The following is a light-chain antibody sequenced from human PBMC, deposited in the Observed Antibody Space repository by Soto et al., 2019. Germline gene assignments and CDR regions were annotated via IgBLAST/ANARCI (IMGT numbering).Light chain of an antibody. V-gene: IGKV1-5*03. J-gene: IGKJ1*01. CDR2: KAS. CDR1: QSINSW. CDR3: PQYTSYST. Sequence: DIQMTQSPSTLSASVGDRVTITCRASQSINSWLAWYQQKPGTAPKLLIYKASSLYIGGPSSFSGSGSGTELTLPISTPQPDDFATYYCPQYTSYSTFGQGTKVEIK.